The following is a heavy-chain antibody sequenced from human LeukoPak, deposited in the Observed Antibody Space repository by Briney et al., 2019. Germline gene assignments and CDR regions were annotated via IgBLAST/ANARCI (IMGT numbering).Heavy chain of an antibody. CDR2: IPGSGGGT. D-gene: IGHD1-26*01. CDR1: GFTFNSYA. V-gene: IGHV3-23*01. CDR3: AKDGDSGSYRWEAFDI. Sequence: GGSLRPSCAASGFTFNSYAMSWVRQAPGKGLEWVSAIPGSGGGTYYADSVKGRFTISRDNSKYTLYPQMKSLRAEDTAVYYCAKDGDSGSYRWEAFDIWGRGTVVTVSP. J-gene: IGHJ3*02.